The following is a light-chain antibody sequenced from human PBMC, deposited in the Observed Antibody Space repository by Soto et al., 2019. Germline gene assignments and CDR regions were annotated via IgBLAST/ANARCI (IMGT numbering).Light chain of an antibody. CDR1: SSDVGSYNS. V-gene: IGLV2-14*01. Sequence: QSALTQPASVSGSPGQSITISCTGTSSDVGSYNSVSWYQQHPGKAPKLMIYEVSNRSSGVSNRFSGSKSGNTASLTISGLQAEDEADYYCTSYTTGSTLVFGGGTKVTVL. J-gene: IGLJ2*01. CDR3: TSYTTGSTLV. CDR2: EVS.